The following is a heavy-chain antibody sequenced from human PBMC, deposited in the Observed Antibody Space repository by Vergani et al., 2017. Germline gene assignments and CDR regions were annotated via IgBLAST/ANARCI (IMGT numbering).Heavy chain of an antibody. V-gene: IGHV3-7*03. CDR1: GFTFSSYW. CDR2: IKQDGSEK. Sequence: EVQLVESGGGLVQPGGSLRLSCAASGFTFSSYWMRWVRQAPGKGLEWVANIKQDGSEKYYVDSVEGRVIISRDNDKNSLYLQMNSLTAEDTAIYYCAKALGTSYYFDLWGRGTLVTVSS. J-gene: IGHJ2*01. CDR3: AKALGTSYYFDL. D-gene: IGHD1-26*01.